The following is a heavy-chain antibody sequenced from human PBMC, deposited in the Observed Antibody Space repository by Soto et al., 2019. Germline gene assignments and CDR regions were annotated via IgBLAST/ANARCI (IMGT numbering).Heavy chain of an antibody. V-gene: IGHV6-1*01. J-gene: IGHJ6*02. D-gene: IGHD6-13*01. CDR2: TYYRSKWYN. CDR3: TRDRWIPAAGRGEYYYGLDV. CDR1: GDSVSSNSAA. Sequence: PSQTLSLTCAISGDSVSSNSAAWNWIRQSPSRGLEWLGRTYYRSKWYNDYAVSVKSRITINPDTSKNQFSLQLNSVTPEDTAVYYCTRDRWIPAAGRGEYYYGLDVWGQGTTVTV.